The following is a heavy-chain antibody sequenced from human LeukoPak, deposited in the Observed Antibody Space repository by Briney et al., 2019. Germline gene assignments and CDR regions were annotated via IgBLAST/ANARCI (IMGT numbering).Heavy chain of an antibody. Sequence: ASVTVSCKASGYTFTVYYMHWVRQAPGQGLEWMGWINPNSGGTNYAQKFQGRVTMTRDTSISTAYMELSRLRSDDTAVYYCARDGGSQKNIDYWGQGTLVTVSS. V-gene: IGHV1-2*02. D-gene: IGHD1-26*01. CDR3: ARDGGSQKNIDY. CDR1: GYTFTVYY. J-gene: IGHJ4*02. CDR2: INPNSGGT.